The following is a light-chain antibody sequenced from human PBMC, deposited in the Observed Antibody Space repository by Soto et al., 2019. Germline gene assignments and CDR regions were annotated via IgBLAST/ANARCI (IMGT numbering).Light chain of an antibody. CDR1: QSLSSY. J-gene: IGKJ2*01. V-gene: IGKV3-11*01. CDR3: AQPRHWPRT. Sequence: IVLTHSPATLILSPGESATLSYGASQSLSSYLAWYQQKPGQAPRLLIYDASNSATGIPARFSGSGSATSFSFASHRPAPEDFTVYLCAQPRHWPRTFGHGTKVDIK. CDR2: DAS.